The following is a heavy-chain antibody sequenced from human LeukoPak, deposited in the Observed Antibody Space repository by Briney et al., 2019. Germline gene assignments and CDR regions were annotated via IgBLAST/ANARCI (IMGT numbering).Heavy chain of an antibody. CDR3: TRERERDRYIAVPATFDY. Sequence: PGGSLRLSCAASGFTFSNAWMSWVRQAPGKGLEWVGRIKSKTDGGTTDYAAPVKGRFTISRDDSKNTLYLQMNSLKTEDTAVYFCTRERERDRYIAVPATFDYWGQGTLVTVSS. CDR2: IKSKTDGGTT. CDR1: GFTFSNAW. V-gene: IGHV3-15*01. D-gene: IGHD6-19*01. J-gene: IGHJ4*02.